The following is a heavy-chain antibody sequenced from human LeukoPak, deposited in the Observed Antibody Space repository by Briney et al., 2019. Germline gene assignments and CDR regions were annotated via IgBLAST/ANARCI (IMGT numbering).Heavy chain of an antibody. CDR1: GGSISSRSYY. Sequence: SETLSLTCTVSGGSISSRSYYWSWIRQPPGKGLKWIGYIYYSGSTYYNPSLKSRVTISVDTSKNQFSLKLSSVTAADTAVYYCARVYYYDNSGYGKDYFDYWGQGTLVTVSS. V-gene: IGHV4-30-4*01. CDR3: ARVYYYDNSGYGKDYFDY. J-gene: IGHJ4*02. D-gene: IGHD3-22*01. CDR2: IYYSGST.